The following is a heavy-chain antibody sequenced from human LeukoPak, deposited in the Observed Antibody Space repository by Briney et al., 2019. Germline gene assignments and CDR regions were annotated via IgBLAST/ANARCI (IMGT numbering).Heavy chain of an antibody. Sequence: PSETLSLTCAVSGGSISSGGYSWSWIRQPPGQGLEWLGYIYHSGSTYYNPSLKSRVTISVDRSKNQFSLKLSSVTAADTAVYYCARGRIDSSGYYLGAFDIWGQGTMVTVSS. CDR2: IYHSGST. CDR3: ARGRIDSSGYYLGAFDI. J-gene: IGHJ3*02. CDR1: GGSISSGGYS. D-gene: IGHD3-22*01. V-gene: IGHV4-30-2*01.